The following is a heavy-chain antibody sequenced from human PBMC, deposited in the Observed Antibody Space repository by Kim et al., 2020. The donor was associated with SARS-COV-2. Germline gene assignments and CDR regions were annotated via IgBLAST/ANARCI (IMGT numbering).Heavy chain of an antibody. CDR2: IGTAGDT. Sequence: GGSLRLSCAASGFTFSSYDMHWVRQATGKGLEWVSAIGTAGDTYYPGSVKGRFTISRENAKNSLYLQMNSLRAGDTAVYYCARSESGSLWFGEVNGMDVWGQGTTVTVSS. D-gene: IGHD3-10*01. J-gene: IGHJ6*02. CDR1: GFTFSSYD. V-gene: IGHV3-13*01. CDR3: ARSESGSLWFGEVNGMDV.